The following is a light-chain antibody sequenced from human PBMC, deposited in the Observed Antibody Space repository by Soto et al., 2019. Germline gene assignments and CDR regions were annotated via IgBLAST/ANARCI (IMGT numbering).Light chain of an antibody. Sequence: EIVLTQSPGTLSLSPGERATLSCRASQSVSSSYLAWYQQKPGQAPRLLIYGASSRATGIPDRFSGGGSGTEFTLTISSLQSEDFALYYCHQYNSWPPGTFGQGTKVDIK. V-gene: IGKV3-20*01. J-gene: IGKJ2*01. CDR3: HQYNSWPPGT. CDR1: QSVSSSY. CDR2: GAS.